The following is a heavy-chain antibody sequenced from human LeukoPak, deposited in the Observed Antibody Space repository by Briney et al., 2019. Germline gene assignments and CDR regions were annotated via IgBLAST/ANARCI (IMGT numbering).Heavy chain of an antibody. CDR2: IYYSGST. J-gene: IGHJ4*02. D-gene: IGHD2/OR15-2a*01. CDR1: GGSISSSSYY. CDR3: ARHRILGYYFDY. Sequence: SETLSLTCTVSGGSISSSSYYWGWIRQPPGKGLEWIGSIYYSGSTYYNPSLKSRVTISVDTSKNQFSLKLSSVIAADTAVYYCARHRILGYYFDYWGQGTLVTVSS. V-gene: IGHV4-39*01.